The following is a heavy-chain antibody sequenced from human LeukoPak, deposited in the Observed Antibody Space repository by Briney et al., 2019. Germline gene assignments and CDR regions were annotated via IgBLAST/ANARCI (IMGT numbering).Heavy chain of an antibody. Sequence: GGSLRLSCAAPGFTFSSYWMHWVRQAPGKGLVWVSRINSDGRSTSYADSVKGRFTISRDNAKNTLYLQMNSLRAEDTAVYYCARGFSVVVPAATGDAFDIWGQGTMVTVSS. CDR1: GFTFSSYW. D-gene: IGHD2-2*01. CDR3: ARGFSVVVPAATGDAFDI. CDR2: INSDGRST. J-gene: IGHJ3*02. V-gene: IGHV3-74*01.